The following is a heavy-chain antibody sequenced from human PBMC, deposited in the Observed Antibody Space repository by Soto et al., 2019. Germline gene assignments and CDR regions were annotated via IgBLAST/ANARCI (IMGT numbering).Heavy chain of an antibody. D-gene: IGHD1-26*01. CDR3: ARGELDRTIDC. J-gene: IGHJ4*02. V-gene: IGHV3-48*02. CDR2: ISGHSTSI. Sequence: SVGSLRLSGAASGFTFSSYGMNWVRQARGKGLEWVSYISGHSTSIYYADSVKGRFTISRDNAKKSLSLQMNSLRDEDTAVYYCARGELDRTIDCWGQGTLVTVSS. CDR1: GFTFSSYG.